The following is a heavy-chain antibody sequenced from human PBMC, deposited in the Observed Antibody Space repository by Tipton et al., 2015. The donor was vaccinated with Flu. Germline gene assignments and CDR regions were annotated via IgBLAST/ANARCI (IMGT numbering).Heavy chain of an antibody. J-gene: IGHJ4*02. CDR2: IYYSGST. CDR1: GGSISSGDYY. D-gene: IGHD4-17*01. CDR3: ARETTVTTGFDS. V-gene: IGHV4-30-4*01. Sequence: TLSLTCTVSGGSISSGDYYWSWIRQPPGKGLEWIGYIYYSGSTYYNPSLKSRVTISVDTSKNQFSLKLSSVTAADTAVYYCARETTVTTGFDSWGQGTLVTVSS.